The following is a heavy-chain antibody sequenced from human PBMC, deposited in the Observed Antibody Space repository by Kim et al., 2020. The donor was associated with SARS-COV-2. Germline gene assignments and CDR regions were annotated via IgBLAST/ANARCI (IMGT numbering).Heavy chain of an antibody. CDR3: ARVLYYYDFWSAQSKPYYYYYGMDV. CDR2: ISSSSSTI. J-gene: IGHJ6*02. CDR1: GFTFSSYS. D-gene: IGHD3-3*01. Sequence: GGSLRLSCAASGFTFSSYSMNWVRQAPGKGLEWVSYISSSSSTIYYADSVKGRFTISRDNAKNSLYLQMNSLRDEDTAVYYCARVLYYYDFWSAQSKPYYYYYGMDVWGQGTTVTVSS. V-gene: IGHV3-48*02.